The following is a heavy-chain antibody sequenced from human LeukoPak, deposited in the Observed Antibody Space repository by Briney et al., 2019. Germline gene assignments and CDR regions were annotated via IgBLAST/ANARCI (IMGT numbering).Heavy chain of an antibody. CDR2: ISSSGSTI. D-gene: IGHD2-2*01. V-gene: IGHV3-11*04. Sequence: PGGSLRLSCAASGFTFSDYYMSWIRQAPGKGLEWVSYISSSGSTIYYADSVKGRFTISRDNAKNSLYLQMNSLRAEDTAVYYCAKDGTGYCSSTSCLYYYMDVWGKGTTVTVSS. J-gene: IGHJ6*03. CDR3: AKDGTGYCSSTSCLYYYMDV. CDR1: GFTFSDYY.